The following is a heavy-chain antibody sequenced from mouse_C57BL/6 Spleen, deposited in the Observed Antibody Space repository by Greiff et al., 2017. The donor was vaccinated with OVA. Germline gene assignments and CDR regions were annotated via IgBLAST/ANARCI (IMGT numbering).Heavy chain of an antibody. V-gene: IGHV1-80*01. J-gene: IGHJ4*01. Sequence: QVQLQQSGAELVKPGASVKISCKASGYAFSSYWMNWVKQRPGKGLEWVGQIYPGDGDTNYNGKFTGKATLTADKSSSTAYMQLSSLTSEDSAVYFCARRDYYAMDYWGQGTSVTVSS. CDR2: IYPGDGDT. CDR1: GYAFSSYW. CDR3: ARRDYYAMDY.